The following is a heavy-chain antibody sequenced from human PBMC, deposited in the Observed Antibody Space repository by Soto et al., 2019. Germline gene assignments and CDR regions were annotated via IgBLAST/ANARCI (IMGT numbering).Heavy chain of an antibody. J-gene: IGHJ6*02. V-gene: IGHV3-23*01. D-gene: IGHD6-6*01. Sequence: GGSRRLSCVASGFSFSSYAMGWVRQAPGKGLEWVSAISGSGGSTYYADSVKGRFTISRDNSKNTLYLQMNSLRAEDTAVYYCARSIAARPADYYYYGMDVWGQGTTVTVS. CDR2: ISGSGGST. CDR3: ARSIAARPADYYYYGMDV. CDR1: GFSFSSYA.